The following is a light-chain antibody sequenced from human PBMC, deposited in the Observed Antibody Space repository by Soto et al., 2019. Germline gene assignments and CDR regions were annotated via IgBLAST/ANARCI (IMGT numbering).Light chain of an antibody. CDR1: QSLVYSDGNTY. CDR3: MQGTHWPPSWT. Sequence: DVVMTQSPLSLPVTLGQPASISCRSSQSLVYSDGNTYLNWFQQRPGPSPRRLIYKVSNRDSGVPDRFSGSGSGTDFTLKISMVEAEDVGVYYCMQGTHWPPSWTFGQGTKVEIK. V-gene: IGKV2-30*01. CDR2: KVS. J-gene: IGKJ1*01.